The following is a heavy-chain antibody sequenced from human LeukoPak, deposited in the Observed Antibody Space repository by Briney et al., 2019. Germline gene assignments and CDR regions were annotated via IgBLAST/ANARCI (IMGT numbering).Heavy chain of an antibody. J-gene: IGHJ4*02. Sequence: PGGSLRLSCAASGFTFSSYSMNWVRQAPGKGLEWVSYISSSSSTIYYADSVKGRFTISRDNAKNTLYLQMNSLRAEDTAVYYCAKDQGGGSYSVDYWGQGTLVTVSS. D-gene: IGHD1-26*01. CDR2: ISSSSSTI. CDR3: AKDQGGGSYSVDY. V-gene: IGHV3-48*01. CDR1: GFTFSSYS.